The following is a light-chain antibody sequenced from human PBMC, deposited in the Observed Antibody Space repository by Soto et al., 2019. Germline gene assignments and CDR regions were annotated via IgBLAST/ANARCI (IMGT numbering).Light chain of an antibody. V-gene: IGLV2-14*01. CDR3: SSYTSSSTL. CDR2: DVS. CDR1: SSDVGAYNY. J-gene: IGLJ2*01. Sequence: QSALTQPASVSGSPGQSITISCTGTSSDVGAYNYVSWYQQHPDKAPKLIIFDVSNRPSGVSIRFSGSKSGNTASLTISGLQAEDEADYYCSSYTSSSTLFGGGTKLTVL.